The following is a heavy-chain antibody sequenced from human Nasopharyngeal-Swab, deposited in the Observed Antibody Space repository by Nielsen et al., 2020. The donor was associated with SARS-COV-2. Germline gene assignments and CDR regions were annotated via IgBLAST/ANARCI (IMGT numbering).Heavy chain of an antibody. D-gene: IGHD2-15*01. J-gene: IGHJ4*02. CDR2: LYSDGTT. Sequence: ETLSLTCVASGFTVSSNFMNWVRQAPGKGLEWVSVLYSDGTTHYTDSVKGRFTISRDSSKNTLYLQLNSLRAEDTAVYYCARGLVAATEGLDNWGQGTLVTVSS. CDR1: GFTVSSNF. CDR3: ARGLVAATEGLDN. V-gene: IGHV3-53*01.